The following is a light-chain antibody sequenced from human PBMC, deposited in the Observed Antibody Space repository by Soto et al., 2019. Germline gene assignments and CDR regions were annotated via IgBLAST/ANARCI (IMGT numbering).Light chain of an antibody. Sequence: DIQMTQSPSTLSASVGDRVTITCRASQNISSWLAWYQQKPGKAPKLLIYKASTLESGVPSRFSGSGSGPDFTLTVTRPQPEVFATYDCQQYYYYATFGQGTKVEIK. CDR3: QQYYYYAT. J-gene: IGKJ1*01. V-gene: IGKV1-5*03. CDR1: QNISSW. CDR2: KAS.